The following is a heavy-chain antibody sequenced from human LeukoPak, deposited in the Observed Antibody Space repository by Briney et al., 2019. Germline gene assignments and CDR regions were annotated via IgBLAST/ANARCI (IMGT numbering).Heavy chain of an antibody. CDR3: ARSYYYDSSGYYDTFSSFDY. D-gene: IGHD3-22*01. CDR2: ISYDGSNK. Sequence: PGRSLRLSCAASGFTFSSYGMHWVRQAPGKGLEWVAVISYDGSNKYCADSVKGRFTISRDNSKNTLYLQMNSLRAEDTAVYYCARSYYYDSSGYYDTFSSFDYWGQGTLVTVSS. J-gene: IGHJ4*02. CDR1: GFTFSSYG. V-gene: IGHV3-30*03.